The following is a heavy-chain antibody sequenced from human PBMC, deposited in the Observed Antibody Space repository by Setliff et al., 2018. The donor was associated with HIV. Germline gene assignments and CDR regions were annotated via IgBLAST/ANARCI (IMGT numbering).Heavy chain of an antibody. CDR2: ISWNSGSI. D-gene: IGHD2-15*01. V-gene: IGHV3-9*01. CDR1: GFTFDDYA. Sequence: PGGSLRLSCAASGFTFDDYAMHWVRQAPGKGLEWVSGISWNSGSIGYADSVKGRFTISRDNAKNSLYLQMNSLRDEDTAVYHCAREGPPVDVAGRYLQHWGRGTLVTVSS. J-gene: IGHJ1*01. CDR3: AREGPPVDVAGRYLQH.